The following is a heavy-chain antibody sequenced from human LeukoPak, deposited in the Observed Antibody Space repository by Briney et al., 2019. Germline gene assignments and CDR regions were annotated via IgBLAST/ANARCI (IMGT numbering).Heavy chain of an antibody. CDR3: ARIFYSNYVPFDY. V-gene: IGHV4-59*08. CDR2: IYYSGST. J-gene: IGHJ4*02. CDR1: GGSISSYY. D-gene: IGHD4-11*01. Sequence: SETLSLTCTVSGGSISSYYWSWIRQPAGKGLEWIGYIYYSGSTNYNPSLKSRVTISVDTSKNQFSLKLSSVTAADTAMYYCARIFYSNYVPFDYWGQETLVTVSS.